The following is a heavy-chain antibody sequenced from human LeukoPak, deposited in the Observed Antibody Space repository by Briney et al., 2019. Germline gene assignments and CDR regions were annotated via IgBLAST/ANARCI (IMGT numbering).Heavy chain of an antibody. Sequence: PGRSLRLSCAASGFTFSSYAMHWVRQAPGKGLEWVAVISYDGSNKYYADSVKGRFTISRDNSKNTLYLQMNSLRAEDTAVYYCARPRRLGAVAGLVYWGQGTLVTVSS. V-gene: IGHV3-30-3*01. J-gene: IGHJ4*02. CDR1: GFTFSSYA. CDR3: ARPRRLGAVAGLVY. CDR2: ISYDGSNK. D-gene: IGHD6-19*01.